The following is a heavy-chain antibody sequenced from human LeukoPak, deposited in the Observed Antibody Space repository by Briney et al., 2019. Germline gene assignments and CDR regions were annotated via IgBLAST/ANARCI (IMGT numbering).Heavy chain of an antibody. J-gene: IGHJ4*02. CDR2: IYHNGST. CDR1: GGSISSGGYS. D-gene: IGHD6-13*01. CDR3: ARVSLSSSTYYFDY. V-gene: IGHV4-30-2*01. Sequence: SQTLSLTCAVSGGSISSGGYSWSWIRQPPGKGLEWIGYIYHNGSTYYNPSLKSRVTISVDRSKNQFSLKLSSVTAADTAVYYCARVSLSSSTYYFDYWGQGTLVTVSS.